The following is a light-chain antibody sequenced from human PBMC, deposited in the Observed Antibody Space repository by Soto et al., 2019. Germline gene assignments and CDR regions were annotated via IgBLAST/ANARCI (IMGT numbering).Light chain of an antibody. CDR2: AAS. CDR3: QQLDSYPMIT. CDR1: QGISSY. J-gene: IGKJ2*01. Sequence: DIQLTQSPSFLSASVGDRVTLTCRASQGISSYLAWYQQKAGKAPKLLIYAASTLQSGVPSRFSGSGSGTEFTLTISSLQPEDFATYYCQQLDSYPMITFGQGTKLEI. V-gene: IGKV1-9*01.